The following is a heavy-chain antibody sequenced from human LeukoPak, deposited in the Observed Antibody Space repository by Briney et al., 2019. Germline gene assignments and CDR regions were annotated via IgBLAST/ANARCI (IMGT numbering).Heavy chain of an antibody. V-gene: IGHV3-21*01. CDR2: ISSSSSYI. CDR3: ARVYGDYGIYYYYYYGMDV. J-gene: IGHJ6*04. D-gene: IGHD4-17*01. Sequence: GGSLRLSCAAPGFTFSSYSMNWVRQAPGKGLEWVSSISSSSSYIYYADSVKGRFTISRDNAKNSLYLQMNSLRAEDTAVYFCARVYGDYGIYYYYYYGMDVWGKGTTVTVSS. CDR1: GFTFSSYS.